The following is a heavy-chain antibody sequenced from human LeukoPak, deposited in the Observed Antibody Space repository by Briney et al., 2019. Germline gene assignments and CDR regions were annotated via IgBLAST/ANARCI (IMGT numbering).Heavy chain of an antibody. V-gene: IGHV3-30*18. D-gene: IGHD3-22*01. Sequence: RGSLRLSCAASGFTFSSFGMHWVRRAPGKGLEWVVVISYDGSNKYYTDCVKGLFTIPRHSSKNTLYLQMNSLRAEDTAVYYCAKDYYYDSSSTPLYNWFDPWGQGTLVTVSS. CDR2: ISYDGSNK. CDR3: AKDYYYDSSSTPLYNWFDP. J-gene: IGHJ5*02. CDR1: GFTFSSFG.